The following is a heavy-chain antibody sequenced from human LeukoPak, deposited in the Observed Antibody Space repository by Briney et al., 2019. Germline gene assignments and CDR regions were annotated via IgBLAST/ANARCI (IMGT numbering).Heavy chain of an antibody. CDR2: IWYDGSNK. CDR1: GFTFSSYG. J-gene: IGHJ6*02. D-gene: IGHD2-2*02. V-gene: IGHV3-33*01. CDR3: AGDSYCSSTGCYNLYYYGMDV. Sequence: PGGSLRLSCAASGFTFSSYGMHWVRQAPGKGLEWVAVIWYDGSNKYYADSVKGRFTISRDNSKNTLYLQMNSLRAEDTAVYYCAGDSYCSSTGCYNLYYYGMDVWGQGTTVTVSS.